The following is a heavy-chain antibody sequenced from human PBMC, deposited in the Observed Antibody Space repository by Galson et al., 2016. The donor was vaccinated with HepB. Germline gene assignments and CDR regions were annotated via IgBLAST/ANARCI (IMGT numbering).Heavy chain of an antibody. J-gene: IGHJ3*01. CDR2: INYGGNT. V-gene: IGHV4-34*01. Sequence: SETLSLTCAVYGGSISGQYWSWIRQPPGKGLEWIGEINYGGNTNNNPSLKSRVTISVDTSRNQFSLNLNSVTAADPAVYYCARARYCGGANCYLDAFDLWGQRTMVTVSS. CDR3: ARARYCGGANCYLDAFDL. CDR1: GGSISGQY. D-gene: IGHD2-15*01.